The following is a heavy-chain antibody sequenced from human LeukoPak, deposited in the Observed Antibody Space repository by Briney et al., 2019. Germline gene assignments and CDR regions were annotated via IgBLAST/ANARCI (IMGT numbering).Heavy chain of an antibody. CDR1: GGSISSGGYS. CDR3: ARLIAAAGGDPALTNWFDP. V-gene: IGHV4-30-2*02. D-gene: IGHD6-13*01. J-gene: IGHJ5*02. Sequence: SQTLSLTCAVSGGSISSGGYSWSWIRQPPGKGLEWIGYIYHSGSTYYNPSLKSRVTISVDRSKNQFSLKLSSVTAADTAVYHCARLIAAAGGDPALTNWFDPWGQGTLVTVSS. CDR2: IYHSGST.